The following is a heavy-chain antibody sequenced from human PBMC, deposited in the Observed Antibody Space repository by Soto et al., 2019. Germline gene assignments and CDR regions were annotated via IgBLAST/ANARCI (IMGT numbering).Heavy chain of an antibody. CDR1: GGSISSSNW. V-gene: IGHV4-4*02. D-gene: IGHD1-26*01. Sequence: QVQLQESGPGLVKPSGTLSLTCAVSGGSISSSNWWSWVRQPPGKGLEWIGEVYHSGSTNYNTSLRGRVTISVDKSTNQFSLGLRPVTAAETAVYYDARYRQPDAFYLWGQGTMVTASS. CDR3: ARYRQPDAFYL. CDR2: VYHSGST. J-gene: IGHJ3*01.